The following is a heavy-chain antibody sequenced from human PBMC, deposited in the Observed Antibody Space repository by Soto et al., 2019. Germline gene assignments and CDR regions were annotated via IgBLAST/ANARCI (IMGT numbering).Heavy chain of an antibody. Sequence: GASVKVSCTASGYTFTSYGISWVRQAPGQGLEWMGWISAYNGNTNYAQKLQGRVTMTTDTSTSTAYMELRSLRSDDTAVYYCARTSGGFSSGYYPRDDYWGQGTLVTVSS. CDR3: ARTSGGFSSGYYPRDDY. CDR1: GYTFTSYG. J-gene: IGHJ4*02. V-gene: IGHV1-18*01. D-gene: IGHD3-22*01. CDR2: ISAYNGNT.